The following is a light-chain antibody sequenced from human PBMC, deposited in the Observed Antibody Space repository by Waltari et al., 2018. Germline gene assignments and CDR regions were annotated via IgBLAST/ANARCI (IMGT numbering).Light chain of an antibody. Sequence: VTISCTGTSSDVGGYNFVSWYQLHPDKAPRLMIYDVTKRPSGVPDRFSGSKSGNTASLTISGLQAEDEADYYCCSYAGSYSWMFGGGTKLTVL. CDR3: CSYAGSYSWM. CDR1: SSDVGGYNF. J-gene: IGLJ3*02. V-gene: IGLV2-11*01. CDR2: DVT.